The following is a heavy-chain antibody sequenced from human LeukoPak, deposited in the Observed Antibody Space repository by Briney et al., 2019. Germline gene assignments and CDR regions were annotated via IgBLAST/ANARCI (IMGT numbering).Heavy chain of an antibody. J-gene: IGHJ4*02. CDR3: ATDYYDSSGCLDY. CDR1: GYTFTGYY. Sequence: ASVKVSCKASGYTFTGYYMHWVRQAPGQGLEWMGWINPNSGGTNYAQKFQGRVTMTRDTSISTAYMELSRLRSDDTAVYYCATDYYDSSGCLDYWGQGTLVTVSS. D-gene: IGHD3-22*01. CDR2: INPNSGGT. V-gene: IGHV1-2*02.